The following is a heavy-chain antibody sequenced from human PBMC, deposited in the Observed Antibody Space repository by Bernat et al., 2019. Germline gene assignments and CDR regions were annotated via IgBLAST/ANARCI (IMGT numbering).Heavy chain of an antibody. V-gene: IGHV3-30*07. CDR3: ATNRRYFDY. Sequence: QVQLVESGGGVVQPGRSLRLSCAASGFTFSSYAMHWVRQAPGKGLEWVAVISYDGSNKYYADSVKGRFTISRDNAKNSQYLQMNSLRAEDTAVYYCATNRRYFDYWGLGTLVTVSS. CDR2: ISYDGSNK. J-gene: IGHJ4*02. CDR1: GFTFSSYA.